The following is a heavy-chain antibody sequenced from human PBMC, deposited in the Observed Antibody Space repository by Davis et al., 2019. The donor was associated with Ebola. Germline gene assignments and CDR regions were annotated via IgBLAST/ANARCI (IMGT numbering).Heavy chain of an antibody. J-gene: IGHJ4*02. CDR3: TSGYSGFKTFDY. D-gene: IGHD5-12*01. CDR2: IYHSGST. CDR1: GGSTSSSNC. Sequence: SETLSLTCAVSGGSTSSSNCWRWVRQPPGKGLEWIGEIYHSGSTNYNPSLKSRVTISVDKSKNQFPLKLSSVTAADTAVYFCTSGYSGFKTFDYWGQGTLVTVSS. V-gene: IGHV4-4*02.